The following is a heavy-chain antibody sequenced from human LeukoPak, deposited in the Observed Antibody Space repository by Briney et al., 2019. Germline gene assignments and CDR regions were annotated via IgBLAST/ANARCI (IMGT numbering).Heavy chain of an antibody. J-gene: IGHJ4*02. CDR3: ARDVGGSLDY. CDR2: IKGDESAK. D-gene: IGHD1-26*01. V-gene: IGHV3-7*01. CDR1: GFTFTTYW. Sequence: GGSLTLSCAASGFTFTTYWMAWVRQAPGKGLEWVANIKGDESAKHQADSVKGRFTIFRENAKNSVYLQMSSLRVEDTAVYYCARDVGGSLDYWGQGTLVTVSS.